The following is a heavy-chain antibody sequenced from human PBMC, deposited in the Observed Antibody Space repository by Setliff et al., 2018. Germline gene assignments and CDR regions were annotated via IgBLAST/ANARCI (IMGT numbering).Heavy chain of an antibody. V-gene: IGHV4-31*03. CDR3: ARGWGSGWSKEGAFDI. CDR1: GGSISSGGYY. Sequence: SETLSLTCSVSGGSISSGGYYWSWIRQHPGKGLEWIGYIYYSGNTYYNPSLKSRVTISVDTSKNQFSLKLSSVTAADTAVYYCARGWGSGWSKEGAFDIWGQGTMVPVSS. D-gene: IGHD6-19*01. J-gene: IGHJ3*02. CDR2: IYYSGNT.